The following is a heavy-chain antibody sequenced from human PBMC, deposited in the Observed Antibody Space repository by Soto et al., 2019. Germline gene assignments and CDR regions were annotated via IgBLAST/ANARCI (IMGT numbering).Heavy chain of an antibody. D-gene: IGHD3-10*01. V-gene: IGHV4-59*01. CDR3: AGLSELYYFDY. J-gene: IGHJ4*02. CDR1: GGSISSYY. CDR2: IYYSGST. Sequence: SETLSLTCTVSGGSISSYYWSWIRQPPGKGLEWIGYIYYSGSTNYNPSLKSRVTISVDTSKNQFSLKLSSVTAADTAVYYCAGLSELYYFDYWGQGTLVTVSS.